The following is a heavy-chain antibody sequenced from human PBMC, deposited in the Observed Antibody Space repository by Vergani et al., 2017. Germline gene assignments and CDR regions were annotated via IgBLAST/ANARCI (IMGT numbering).Heavy chain of an antibody. J-gene: IGHJ6*03. Sequence: QVQLVQSGAEVKKPGASVKVSCKASGYTFTSYYMHWVRQAPGQGLEWMGIINPSGGSTSYAQRFQGRVTMTRDTSTSTVSMELSSLRSEDTAVYYCARDTSGLYYMDVWGKGTTVTVSS. V-gene: IGHV1-46*01. CDR1: GYTFTSYY. D-gene: IGHD5-12*01. CDR3: ARDTSGLYYMDV. CDR2: INPSGGST.